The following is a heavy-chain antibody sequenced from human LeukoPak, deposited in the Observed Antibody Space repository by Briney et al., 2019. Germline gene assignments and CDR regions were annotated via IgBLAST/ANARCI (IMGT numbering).Heavy chain of an antibody. CDR2: IYYSGST. Sequence: PSETLSLTCTVSGGSISNYYWSWIRQPPGKGLEWIGYIYYSGSTNYNPSLKNRVTISIDTSKNQFSLQLTSVTAADTAVYYCARPLPAGTHDYWGQGSLVTVSS. CDR3: ARPLPAGTHDY. CDR1: GGSISNYY. V-gene: IGHV4-59*08. D-gene: IGHD6-13*01. J-gene: IGHJ4*02.